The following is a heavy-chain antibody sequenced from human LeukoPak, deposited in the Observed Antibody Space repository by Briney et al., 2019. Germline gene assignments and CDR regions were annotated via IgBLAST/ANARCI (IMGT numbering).Heavy chain of an antibody. CDR3: ARDYDSSGYYSGYYFDY. Sequence: PSETLSLTCTVSGGSISSSSYYWGWIRQPPGKGLEWIGSIYYSGSTYYNPSLKSRVTISVDTSKNQFSLKLSSVTAADTAVYYCARDYDSSGYYSGYYFDYWGQGTLVTVSS. V-gene: IGHV4-39*07. D-gene: IGHD3-22*01. CDR1: GGSISSSSYY. CDR2: IYYSGST. J-gene: IGHJ4*02.